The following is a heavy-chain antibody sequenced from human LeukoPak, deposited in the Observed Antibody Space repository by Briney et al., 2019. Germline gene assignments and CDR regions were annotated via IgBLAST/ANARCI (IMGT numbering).Heavy chain of an antibody. D-gene: IGHD3-10*01. CDR1: GFSFSSYW. CDR2: INTDGSST. CDR3: ARDSGIWFGELPDLSYWYFDL. V-gene: IGHV3-74*03. Sequence: PGGSLRLSCAASGFSFSSYWMHWVRQAPGKGLVWVSRINTDGSSTKYADSVKGRFTISRDNAKTTLYLQMNSLRAEDTAVYYCARDSGIWFGELPDLSYWYFDLWGRGTLVTVSS. J-gene: IGHJ2*01.